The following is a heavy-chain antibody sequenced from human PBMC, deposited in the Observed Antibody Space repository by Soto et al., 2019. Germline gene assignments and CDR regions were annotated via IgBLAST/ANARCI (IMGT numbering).Heavy chain of an antibody. V-gene: IGHV3-53*01. D-gene: IGHD2-2*01. CDR1: GFTVSSNY. Sequence: GGSLRLSCAASGFTVSSNYMSWVRQAPGKGLEWVSVIYSGGSTYYADSVKGRFTISRDNSKNTLYLQMNSLRAEDTAVYYCARDLGYCSSTSCSGPLSGWGQGTLVTVS. CDR2: IYSGGST. CDR3: ARDLGYCSSTSCSGPLSG. J-gene: IGHJ4*02.